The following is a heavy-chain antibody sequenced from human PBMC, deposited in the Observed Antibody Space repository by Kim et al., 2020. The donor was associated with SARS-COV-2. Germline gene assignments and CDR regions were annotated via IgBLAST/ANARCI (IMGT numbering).Heavy chain of an antibody. J-gene: IGHJ6*02. V-gene: IGHV1-24*01. CDR3: ATRPSYGPLGYGMDV. D-gene: IGHD5-18*01. Sequence: QKFQGRVTMTEDTSTDTAYMELSSLRSEDTAVYYCATRPSYGPLGYGMDVWGQGTTVTVSS.